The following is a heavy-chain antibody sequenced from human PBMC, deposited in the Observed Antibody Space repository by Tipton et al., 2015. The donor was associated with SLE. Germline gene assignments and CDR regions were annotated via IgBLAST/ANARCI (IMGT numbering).Heavy chain of an antibody. CDR2: ISSSSSYI. V-gene: IGHV3-21*01. Sequence: SLRLSCAASGFTFSSYSMNCVRQAPGKGVEWVSSISSSSSYIYYADSVKGRFTISRDNAKNSLYLQMNSLRAEDTAVYYCARDATMVRGVTFFDYWGQGTLVTVSS. J-gene: IGHJ4*02. CDR3: ARDATMVRGVTFFDY. CDR1: GFTFSSYS. D-gene: IGHD3-10*01.